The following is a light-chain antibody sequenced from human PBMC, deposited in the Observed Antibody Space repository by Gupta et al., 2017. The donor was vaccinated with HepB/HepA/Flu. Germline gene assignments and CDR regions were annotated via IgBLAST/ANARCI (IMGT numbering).Light chain of an antibody. CDR2: AVS. CDR1: SSDVVSSNL. Sequence: QSVLTQPASLSGSPRQSLTISCTGTSSDVVSSNLVSWYQQHPGKAPQLMIYAVSKRPSGVSIRFSGSKSGSTASLTISRLQAEDEAEYYCCSRAGSAAYVVFGGGTQLTVL. CDR3: CSRAGSAAYVV. J-gene: IGLJ2*01. V-gene: IGLV2-23*02.